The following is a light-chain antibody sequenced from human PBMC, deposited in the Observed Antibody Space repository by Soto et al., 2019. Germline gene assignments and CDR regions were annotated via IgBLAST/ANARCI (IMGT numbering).Light chain of an antibody. J-gene: IGKJ4*01. CDR1: DDISSG. Sequence: DIPMTQSPSSVSASVGDRVTITCRASDDISSGLAWYQQKPGKAPKLLIYAASSLQSGVPARFSGSGSGTAFTLTISSLQSEDFATYYCQQSNRFPLTFGGGTRVDIK. CDR2: AAS. V-gene: IGKV1D-12*01. CDR3: QQSNRFPLT.